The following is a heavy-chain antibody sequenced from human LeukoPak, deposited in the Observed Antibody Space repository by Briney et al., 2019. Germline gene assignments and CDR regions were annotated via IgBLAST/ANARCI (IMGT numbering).Heavy chain of an antibody. Sequence: TGGSLRLSCAASGFSFSVYSMNWVRQAPGKGLEWVSSISSRSYTDYADSVRGRFTISRDNAKNSLFLQMNSLRAEDTAVYYCASYGGITSAALVDLLWGQGTLVTVYS. J-gene: IGHJ4*02. CDR2: ISSRSYT. CDR3: ASYGGITSAALVDLL. V-gene: IGHV3-69-1*01. CDR1: GFSFSVYS. D-gene: IGHD3-10*01.